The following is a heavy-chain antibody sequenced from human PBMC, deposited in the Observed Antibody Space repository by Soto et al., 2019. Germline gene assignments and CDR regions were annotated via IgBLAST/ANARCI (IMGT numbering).Heavy chain of an antibody. Sequence: QVHLVQSGAEVRKPGASVKISCRAPGYTFTSYAIHWVRLAPGHGLEWMGWITGGNNTKYSQTFMGRVSIRSDTSASTAYMELSSLRSEDTALYFCARGRLFNDYWGQGTLVTVSS. D-gene: IGHD3-22*01. V-gene: IGHV1-3*01. CDR3: ARGRLFNDY. CDR2: ITGGNNT. CDR1: GYTFTSYA. J-gene: IGHJ4*02.